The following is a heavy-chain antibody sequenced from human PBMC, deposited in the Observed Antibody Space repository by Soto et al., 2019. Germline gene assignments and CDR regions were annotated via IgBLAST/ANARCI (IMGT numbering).Heavy chain of an antibody. D-gene: IGHD2-21*01. CDR3: ARLRIATNNYRWFDH. CDR2: IYVTGAV. Sequence: PSETLSLTCSVSGAALNRGNYYWSWIRQVPGKGLEWIGHIYVTGAVDYNPSLRDRITISQDTSERQFSLNLRLVTAADTAVYYCARLRIATNNYRWFDHWCQGTRVTVSS. V-gene: IGHV4-31*03. CDR1: GAALNRGNYY. J-gene: IGHJ5*02.